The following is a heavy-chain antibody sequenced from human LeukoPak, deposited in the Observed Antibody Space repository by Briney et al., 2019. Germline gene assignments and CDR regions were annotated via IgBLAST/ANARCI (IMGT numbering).Heavy chain of an antibody. J-gene: IGHJ4*02. D-gene: IGHD3-9*01. CDR2: IYYSGST. CDR1: GGSFSGYY. Sequence: SETLSLTCAVYGGSFSGYYWSWIRQPPGKGLEWIGSIYYSGSTYYNPSLKSRVTISVDTSKNQFSLKLSSVTAADTAVYYCARRGFLRYFDWLLHGYFDYWGQGTLVTVSS. CDR3: ARRGFLRYFDWLLHGYFDY. V-gene: IGHV4-34*01.